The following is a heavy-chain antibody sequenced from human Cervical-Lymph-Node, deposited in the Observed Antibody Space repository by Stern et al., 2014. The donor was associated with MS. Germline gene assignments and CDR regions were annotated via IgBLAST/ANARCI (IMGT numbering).Heavy chain of an antibody. J-gene: IGHJ4*02. CDR2: INPSGDST. CDR1: GYTFTNYY. Sequence: VQLVESGAEVKKPGASVKISCKASGYTFTNYYMHWVRQAPGQGLEWMGIINPSGDSTSYAQKFEGRVTMTRDTSTSTVSMELSSLTSGDTAVYYCARLRGYNVLTGYLDYWGQGTLVTVSS. CDR3: ARLRGYNVLTGYLDY. V-gene: IGHV1-46*01. D-gene: IGHD3-9*01.